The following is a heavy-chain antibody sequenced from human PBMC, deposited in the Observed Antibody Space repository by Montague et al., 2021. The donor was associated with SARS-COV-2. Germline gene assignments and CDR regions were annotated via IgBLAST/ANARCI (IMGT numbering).Heavy chain of an antibody. CDR3: ARVFPRWLQFSPYFDY. J-gene: IGHJ4*02. Sequence: SETLSLTCTVSGGSISSYYWSWIRQPPGKGLEWIGYIYYSGSTNYNPSLKGRVTISVDTSKNQFSLKLSSVTAADPAVYYCARVFPRWLQFSPYFDYWGQGALVTVSS. CDR2: IYYSGST. V-gene: IGHV4-59*01. D-gene: IGHD5-24*01. CDR1: GGSISSYY.